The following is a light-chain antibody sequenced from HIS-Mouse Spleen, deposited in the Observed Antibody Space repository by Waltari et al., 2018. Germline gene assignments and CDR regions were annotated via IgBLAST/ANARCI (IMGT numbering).Light chain of an antibody. J-gene: IGLJ3*02. CDR3: SSYTISSTLV. CDR1: SSDVGGYNY. CDR2: EVS. Sequence: QSALTQPASVSGSPGQSNTISCTGTSSDVGGYNYVSWYQQHPGKAPKLLISEVSNRPSGVSNRVSGSKSGNTASLTISGLQAEDEADYYCSSYTISSTLVFGGGTKLTVL. V-gene: IGLV2-14*01.